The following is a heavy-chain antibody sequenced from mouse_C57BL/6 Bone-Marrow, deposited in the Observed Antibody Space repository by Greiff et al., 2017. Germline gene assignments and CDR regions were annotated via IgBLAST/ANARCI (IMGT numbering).Heavy chain of an antibody. Sequence: EVKLQESGGDLVKPGGSLKLSCAASGFTFSSYGMSWVRQTPDKRLEWVATISSGGSYTYYPDSVKGRDTISRDKAKNTLYLQMSSLKSEDTAMYYCARLDSSGYFDYWGQGTTLTVSS. CDR1: GFTFSSYG. J-gene: IGHJ2*01. V-gene: IGHV5-6*01. CDR2: ISSGGSYT. D-gene: IGHD3-2*02. CDR3: ARLDSSGYFDY.